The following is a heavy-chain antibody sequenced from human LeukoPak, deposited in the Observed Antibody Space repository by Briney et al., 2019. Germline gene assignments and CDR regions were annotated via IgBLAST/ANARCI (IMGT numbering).Heavy chain of an antibody. CDR3: ARVARAFDY. Sequence: PGRSLRLSCAASGFTFSSYAMHWVRQAPGKGLEWVASIKQDGSEKYYVDSVKGRFTISRDNAKKSLYLQMNSLRAEDAATYYCARVARAFDYWGQGTLVTVSS. J-gene: IGHJ4*02. CDR1: GFTFSSYA. V-gene: IGHV3-7*03. CDR2: IKQDGSEK.